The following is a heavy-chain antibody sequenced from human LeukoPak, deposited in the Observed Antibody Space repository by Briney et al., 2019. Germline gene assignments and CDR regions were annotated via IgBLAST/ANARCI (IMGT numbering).Heavy chain of an antibody. V-gene: IGHV3-15*01. CDR1: GFNFTNAW. CDR2: IKSNADGGTT. J-gene: IGHJ4*02. D-gene: IGHD1-1*01. CDR3: TDPPTSL. Sequence: GGSLRLSCAASGFNFTNAWVSWVRRAPGKGLEWLGRIKSNADGGTTLHAASVEDRFAISRDDSINTLYLQMNSLKMDDTAVYYCTDPPTSLWGQGILVTVSS.